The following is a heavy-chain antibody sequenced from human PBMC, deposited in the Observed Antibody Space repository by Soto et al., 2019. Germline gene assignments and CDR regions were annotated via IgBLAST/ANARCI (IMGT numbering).Heavy chain of an antibody. CDR2: ISSSSSTI. CDR3: ARAFRTNYYYGMDV. J-gene: IGHJ6*02. D-gene: IGHD3-10*01. CDR1: GFTFSSYS. Sequence: PVGSLRLSCAASGFTFSSYSMNWVRQAPGKGLEWVSYISSSSSTIYYADSVKGRFTISRDNAKNSLYLQMNSLRDEDTAVYYCARAFRTNYYYGMDVWGQGTTVTVSS. V-gene: IGHV3-48*02.